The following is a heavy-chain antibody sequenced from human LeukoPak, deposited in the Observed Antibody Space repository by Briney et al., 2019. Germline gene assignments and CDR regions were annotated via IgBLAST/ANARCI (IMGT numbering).Heavy chain of an antibody. D-gene: IGHD3-16*01. CDR3: AREGEDWDWFDP. J-gene: IGHJ5*02. CDR2: IYYTGST. V-gene: IGHV4-34*01. CDR1: GGSFSGYY. Sequence: PSETLSLTCAVYGGSFSGYYWSWIRQPPGKGLEWIGSIYYTGSTYYNPSLSSRVTISVDTSKNQFSLSLNSVTAADTAVYYCAREGEDWDWFDPWGQGTLVTVSS.